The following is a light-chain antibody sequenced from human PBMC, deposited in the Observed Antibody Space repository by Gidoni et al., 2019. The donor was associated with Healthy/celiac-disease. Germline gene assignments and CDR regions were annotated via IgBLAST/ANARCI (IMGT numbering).Light chain of an antibody. CDR3: MQGTHWLT. CDR1: QNLVYTDRNPD. V-gene: IGKV2-30*01. CDR2: KVS. J-gene: IGKJ1*01. Sequence: DVVMTPSPLSLPVTLGQPASISCRPSQNLVYTDRNPDWHWFQQRTGQSPRRLIYKVSNRDSGVTDRFSGSGTGIDFTMKSSRVEAVDVGVYYRMQGTHWLTFGQGTKVEIK.